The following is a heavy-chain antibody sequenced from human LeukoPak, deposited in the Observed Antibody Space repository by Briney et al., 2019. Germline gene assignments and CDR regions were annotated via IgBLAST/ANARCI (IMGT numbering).Heavy chain of an antibody. D-gene: IGHD3-22*01. CDR2: ISHSGST. CDR3: ARGPHTGVNYYDSSGYYY. J-gene: IGHJ4*02. CDR1: GGSFSGYY. V-gene: IGHV4-34*01. Sequence: KPSETLSLTCAVYGGSFSGYYWSWIRQPPGKGLEWIGEISHSGSTNYNPSLKSRVTISVDTSKNQFSLKLSSVTAADTAVYYCARGPHTGVNYYDSSGYYYWGQGTLVTVSS.